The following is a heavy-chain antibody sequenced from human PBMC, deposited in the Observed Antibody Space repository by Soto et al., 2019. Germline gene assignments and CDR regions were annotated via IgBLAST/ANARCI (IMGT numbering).Heavy chain of an antibody. CDR2: INHSGST. Sequence: SETLSLTCAVYGGSFSGYYWSWIRQPPGKGLEWIGEINHSGSTNYNPSLKSRVTISVDTSKNQFSLKLSSVTAADTAVYYCARGVGPYWGQGTLVTVSS. V-gene: IGHV4-34*01. J-gene: IGHJ4*02. CDR3: ARGVGPY. CDR1: GGSFSGYY. D-gene: IGHD1-26*01.